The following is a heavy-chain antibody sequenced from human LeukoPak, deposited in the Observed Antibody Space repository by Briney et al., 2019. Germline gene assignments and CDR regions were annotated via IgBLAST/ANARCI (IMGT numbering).Heavy chain of an antibody. D-gene: IGHD3-22*01. J-gene: IGHJ5*02. CDR1: GFTFDDYA. Sequence: GGSLRLSCAASGFTFDDYAMHWVRQAPGKGLEWVSLISWDGGSTYYADSVKGRFTISRDNSKNSLYLQMNSLRAEDTALYYCAKGAGGYYDSSGYYWAWGQGTLVTVSS. V-gene: IGHV3-43D*03. CDR3: AKGAGGYYDSSGYYWA. CDR2: ISWDGGST.